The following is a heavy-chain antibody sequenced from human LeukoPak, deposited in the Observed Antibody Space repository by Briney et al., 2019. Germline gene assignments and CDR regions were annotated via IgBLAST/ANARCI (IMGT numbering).Heavy chain of an antibody. CDR2: IYISGST. J-gene: IGHJ4*02. V-gene: IGHV4-4*07. Sequence: SETLSLTCAVYGGSFSGYYWSWIRQPAGKGLEWIGRIYISGSTNYNPSLKSRVTMSVDTSKNQFSLKLSSVTAADTAVYYCARDRGTWNDDGFDYWGQGTLVTVSS. CDR3: ARDRGTWNDDGFDY. D-gene: IGHD1-1*01. CDR1: GGSFSGYY.